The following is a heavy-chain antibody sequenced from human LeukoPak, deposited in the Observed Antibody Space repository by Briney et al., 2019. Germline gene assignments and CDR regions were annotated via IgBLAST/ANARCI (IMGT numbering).Heavy chain of an antibody. CDR2: IKQDGSEK. CDR3: ARDLLGFPYYMDV. CDR1: GFTFSSYW. V-gene: IGHV3-7*01. D-gene: IGHD1-26*01. Sequence: PGGSLRLSCAASGFTFSSYWMSWVRQAPGKGLEWVANIKQDGSEKYYVDSVKGRFTISRDNAKNSLYLQMNSLRAEDTAVYYCARDLLGFPYYMDVWGKGTTVTVSS. J-gene: IGHJ6*03.